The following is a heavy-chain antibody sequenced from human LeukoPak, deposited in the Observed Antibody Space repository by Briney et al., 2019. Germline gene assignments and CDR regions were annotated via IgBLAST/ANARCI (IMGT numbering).Heavy chain of an antibody. CDR1: GGSISSGGYY. D-gene: IGHD4-11*01. CDR2: IYYSGST. J-gene: IGHJ6*02. V-gene: IGHV4-39*01. Sequence: PSETLSLTCTVSGGSISSGGYYWSWIRQHPGKGLEWIGYIYYSGSTYYNPSLKSRVTISVDTSKNQFSLKLSSVTAADTAVYYCARHEATVTHHGMDVWGQGTTVTVSS. CDR3: ARHEATVTHHGMDV.